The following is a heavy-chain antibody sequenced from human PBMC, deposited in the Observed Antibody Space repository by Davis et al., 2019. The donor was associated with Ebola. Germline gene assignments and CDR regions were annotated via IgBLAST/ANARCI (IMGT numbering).Heavy chain of an antibody. V-gene: IGHV3-7*01. J-gene: IGHJ6*04. CDR3: ARESGDYAYYYGMDV. D-gene: IGHD4-17*01. CDR2: IKQDGSEK. CDR1: GFTFSSYW. Sequence: GGSLRLSCAASGFTFSSYWMSWVRQASGKGLEWVANIKQDGSEKYYVDSVKGRFTISRDNAKNSLYLQMNSLRAEDTAVYYCARESGDYAYYYGMDVWGKGTTVTVSS.